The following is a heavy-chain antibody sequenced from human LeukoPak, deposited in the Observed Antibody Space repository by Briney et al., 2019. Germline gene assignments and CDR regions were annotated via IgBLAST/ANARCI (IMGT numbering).Heavy chain of an antibody. CDR2: ISGSGAST. Sequence: PGGSLRLSCAASGFTFSSYAMNWRRQAPGKGLEWVSGISGSGASTYYADSVKGRFTISRDNAKNSLYLQMNSLRAEDTAVYYCARDSIVGAANPLELDYWGQGTLVTVSS. CDR3: ARDSIVGAANPLELDY. CDR1: GFTFSSYA. D-gene: IGHD1-26*01. J-gene: IGHJ4*02. V-gene: IGHV3-23*01.